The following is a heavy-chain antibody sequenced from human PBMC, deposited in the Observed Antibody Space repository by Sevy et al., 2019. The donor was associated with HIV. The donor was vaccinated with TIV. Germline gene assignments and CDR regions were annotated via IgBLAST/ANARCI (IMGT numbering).Heavy chain of an antibody. Sequence: GGSLRLSCAASGFTFSSYAMSWVRQAPGKGLEWVSAISGSGGSTYYADSVKGRFTISRDNSKNTLYLQMNSLRAEDTAVYYCAKDRYCSGGSCYRIFRTNSLLRLHSWGQGTLVTVSS. CDR2: ISGSGGST. CDR3: AKDRYCSGGSCYRIFRTNSLLRLHS. CDR1: GFTFSSYA. J-gene: IGHJ4*02. V-gene: IGHV3-23*01. D-gene: IGHD2-15*01.